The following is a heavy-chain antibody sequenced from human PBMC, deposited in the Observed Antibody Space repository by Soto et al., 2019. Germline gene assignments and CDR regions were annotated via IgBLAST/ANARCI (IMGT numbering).Heavy chain of an antibody. D-gene: IGHD6-19*01. CDR3: AKDRGYTSDSFDY. V-gene: IGHV3-9*01. CDR1: GFTFDDYA. J-gene: IGHJ4*02. CDR2: ISWNSGTI. Sequence: EVQLVESGGGLVQPGRSLRLSCAASGFTFDDYAMHWVRQAPGKGLEWVSGISWNSGTIGYADSVKGRFTISRDNAKNSLYLQLSSLRAEDTAFYYCAKDRGYTSDSFDYWGQGTLVTVSS.